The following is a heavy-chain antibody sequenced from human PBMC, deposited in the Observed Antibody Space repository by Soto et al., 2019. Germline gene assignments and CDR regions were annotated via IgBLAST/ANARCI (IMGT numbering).Heavy chain of an antibody. CDR1: GFSLTTTGAG. CDR3: AHSAWYAFGF. J-gene: IGHJ3*01. D-gene: IGHD2-8*02. CDR2: IYWDDDR. V-gene: IGHV2-5*02. Sequence: QITLKESGPTLVKPTQTLTLTCTFSGFSLTTTGAGVGWIRQPPGKALEWLALIYWDDDRRYSPSLKSRLTITKDTSKTQVVLTMTNMDPVDTATYFCAHSAWYAFGFWGQGTVVTVSS.